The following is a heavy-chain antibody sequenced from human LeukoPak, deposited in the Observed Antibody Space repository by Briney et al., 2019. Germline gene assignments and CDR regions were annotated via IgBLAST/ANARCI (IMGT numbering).Heavy chain of an antibody. CDR3: ARRRLGATPFDD. CDR1: GGSVSSGSYY. Sequence: SETLSLTCTVSGGSVSSGSYYWSWIRQAPGKGLEWIGYICYSGSTNYNPSLKSPITISVDTSKNHFSLRLTSVTAADTAVYYCARRRLGATPFDDWGQGTLVTVSS. V-gene: IGHV4-61*03. D-gene: IGHD3-16*01. J-gene: IGHJ4*02. CDR2: ICYSGST.